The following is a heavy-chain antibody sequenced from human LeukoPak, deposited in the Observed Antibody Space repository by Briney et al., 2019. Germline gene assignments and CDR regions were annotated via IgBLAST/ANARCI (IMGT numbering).Heavy chain of an antibody. D-gene: IGHD5-18*01. Sequence: GGSLRLSCAASGFTFSSYTMNWVRQAPGKGLEWVSSISGSSRYIYYADSVKGRFTISRDNSKNTLYLQMISLRAEDTAVYYCAKGLAQLWFYWGQGTLVTVSS. CDR1: GFTFSSYT. CDR2: ISGSSRYI. J-gene: IGHJ4*02. V-gene: IGHV3-21*04. CDR3: AKGLAQLWFY.